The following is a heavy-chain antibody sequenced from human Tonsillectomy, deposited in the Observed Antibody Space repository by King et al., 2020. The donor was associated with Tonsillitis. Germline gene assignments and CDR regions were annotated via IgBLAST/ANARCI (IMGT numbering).Heavy chain of an antibody. CDR3: AITTDYYYYGMDV. D-gene: IGHD1-1*01. CDR2: INPMNGDS. V-gene: IGHV1-2*02. J-gene: IGHJ6*02. CDR1: GYAFSGYY. Sequence: QLVQSGAEVKKPGASVNVSCKASGYAFSGYYIHWVRQAPGQGLEWMGRINPMNGDSNYEQKFQGRVTMTRDTSISTAYMELSRLTSDDTAVFYCAITTDYYYYGMDVWGQGTTVTVSS.